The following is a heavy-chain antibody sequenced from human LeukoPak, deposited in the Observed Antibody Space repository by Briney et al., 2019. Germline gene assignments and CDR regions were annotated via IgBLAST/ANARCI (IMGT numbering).Heavy chain of an antibody. Sequence: GGSLRLSCAASGFTFSSYAMSWVRQAPGRGLEWVSAISGSGGSTYYADSVKGRFTISRDNSKNTLYLQMNSLRAEGTAVYYCAKDPSGSYYGYWGQGTLVTVSS. CDR3: AKDPSGSYYGY. CDR2: ISGSGGST. CDR1: GFTFSSYA. J-gene: IGHJ4*02. D-gene: IGHD1-26*01. V-gene: IGHV3-23*01.